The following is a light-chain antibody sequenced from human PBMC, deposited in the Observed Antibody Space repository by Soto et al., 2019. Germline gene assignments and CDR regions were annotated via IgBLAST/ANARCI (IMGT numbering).Light chain of an antibody. CDR1: SSDVGGYNY. CDR3: SSHAGSNTLA. J-gene: IGLJ3*02. CDR2: EVF. V-gene: IGLV2-8*01. Sequence: QSVLTQPPSASGSPGQSVTISCTGTSSDVGGYNYVSWYQQHPGKAPKLMIYEVFKRPSGVPDRFSGSKSGNTASLTVSGLHAEDEADYYCSSHAGSNTLAFGGGTKVTVL.